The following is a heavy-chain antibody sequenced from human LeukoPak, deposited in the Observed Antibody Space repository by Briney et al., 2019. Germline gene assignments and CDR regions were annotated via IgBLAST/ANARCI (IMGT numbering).Heavy chain of an antibody. CDR2: IYYSGRT. Sequence: SETLSLTCTVSGGSISGSDYYWGWIRQPPGKGLEWIGSIYYSGRTYYNPSLKSRVTISVDRSKSQFSLKLSSVTVADTAVYYCARGPYYYMDVWGKGTTVTVSS. CDR1: GGSISGSDYY. CDR3: ARGPYYYMDV. V-gene: IGHV4-39*07. J-gene: IGHJ6*03.